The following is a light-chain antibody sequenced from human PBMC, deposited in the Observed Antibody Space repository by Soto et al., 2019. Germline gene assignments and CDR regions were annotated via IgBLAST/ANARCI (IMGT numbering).Light chain of an antibody. CDR3: QQYGSSAS. V-gene: IGKV3-20*01. J-gene: IGKJ1*01. CDR1: QSIHTS. CDR2: DST. Sequence: PGERATLSCRASQSIHTSLAWYQQKPGQPPRLVVYDSTLRANGVPDRFSGSGSGTDFTLTISRLDPEDFAVYYCQQYGSSASFGQGTKVDIK.